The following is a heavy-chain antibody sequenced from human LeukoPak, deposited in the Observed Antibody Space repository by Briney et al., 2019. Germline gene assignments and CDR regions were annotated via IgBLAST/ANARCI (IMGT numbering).Heavy chain of an antibody. CDR2: ISGSGGST. D-gene: IGHD3-22*01. V-gene: IGHV3-23*01. J-gene: IGHJ4*02. CDR3: AKRAGYDSSGYYYSYYFDY. CDR1: VFIFSSYS. Sequence: GGSLRLSCAASVFIFSSYSMGWVRQAPWKGLEWVSAISGSGGSTYYADSVKGRFTISRDNSKNTLYLQMNSLRAEDTAVYYCAKRAGYDSSGYYYSYYFDYWGQGTLVTVSS.